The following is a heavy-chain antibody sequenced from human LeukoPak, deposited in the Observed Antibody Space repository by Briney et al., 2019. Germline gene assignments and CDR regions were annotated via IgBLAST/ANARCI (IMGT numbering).Heavy chain of an antibody. CDR2: ISSNGGST. V-gene: IGHV3-64*01. CDR1: GFTFSNYA. D-gene: IGHD3-16*01. J-gene: IGHJ3*02. Sequence: GGSLRLSCAASGFTFSNYAMHWVRQVPGKRLEYVPAISSNGGSTYYANSVKGRFTISRDKSKNTVYLKMGSLRAEDMAVYYCARETRRGDAFDIWGQGTMVTVSS. CDR3: ARETRRGDAFDI.